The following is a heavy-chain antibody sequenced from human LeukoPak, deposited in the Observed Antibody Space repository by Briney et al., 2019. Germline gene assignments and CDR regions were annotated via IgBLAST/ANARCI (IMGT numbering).Heavy chain of an antibody. Sequence: GGSLRLSCAASGFTFSSYEMNWVRQAPGKGLEWVSGISGSGASTYYADSEKGRFTISRDNSKNTVYLQMNSLRAEDTAIYYCAKEHNYGLDYFDSWGQGTLVTVSS. D-gene: IGHD5-18*01. V-gene: IGHV3-23*01. CDR1: GFTFSSYE. J-gene: IGHJ4*02. CDR3: AKEHNYGLDYFDS. CDR2: ISGSGAST.